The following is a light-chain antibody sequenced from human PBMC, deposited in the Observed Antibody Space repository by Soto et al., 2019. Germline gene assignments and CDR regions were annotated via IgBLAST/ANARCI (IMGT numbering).Light chain of an antibody. J-gene: IGLJ2*01. CDR2: LNSDGSH. CDR1: SGHSSYA. V-gene: IGLV4-69*01. Sequence: QAVVTQSPSASASLGASVKLTCTLSSGHSSYAIAWHQQQPEKGPRYLMKLNSDGSHSKGDGIPDRFSGSSSGAERYLTISXLXXXXXXXYYCQTWGTGIQVFGGGTKLTVL. CDR3: QTWGTGIQV.